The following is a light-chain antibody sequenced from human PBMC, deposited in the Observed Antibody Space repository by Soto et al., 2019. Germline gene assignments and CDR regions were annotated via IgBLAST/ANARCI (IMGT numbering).Light chain of an antibody. CDR2: DVS. CDR3: SSYTSSSTLVV. CDR1: SSDVGGYNY. Sequence: QSALTQPASVSGSPGQSITISCTGTSSDVGGYNYVSWYQQHPGKAPKLMLYDVSNRPTGVSNRFSGSKSGNTASLTISGLQAEDEADYYCSSYTSSSTLVVFGGETKLTVL. J-gene: IGLJ2*01. V-gene: IGLV2-14*01.